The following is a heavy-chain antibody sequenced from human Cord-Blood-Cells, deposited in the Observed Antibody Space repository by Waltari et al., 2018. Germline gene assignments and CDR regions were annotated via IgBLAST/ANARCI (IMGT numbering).Heavy chain of an antibody. CDR3: ARGAIAAAGTPYQPRLFDY. D-gene: IGHD6-13*01. V-gene: IGHV4-34*01. CDR1: GGSFSGYS. J-gene: IGHJ4*02. CDR2: INHSGST. Sequence: QVQLQQWGAGLLKPSETLSLTCAVYGGSFSGYSWSWIRQPPGKGLEWIGEINHSGSTNSNPSLKSRVTISVDTSKNQFSLKLSSVTAADTAVYYCARGAIAAAGTPYQPRLFDYWGQGTLVTVSS.